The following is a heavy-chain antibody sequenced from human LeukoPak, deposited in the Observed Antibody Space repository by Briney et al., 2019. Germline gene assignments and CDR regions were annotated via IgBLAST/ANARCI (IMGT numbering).Heavy chain of an antibody. J-gene: IGHJ4*02. Sequence: SATLSLTCTVSGGSISGYYWSWIRQPPGKGLEWIGEINHSGSTNYNPPLKSRVTISVDTSKNQFSLKLSSVTAADTAVYYCARGSADYYDSSGYYFDYWGQGTLVTVSS. V-gene: IGHV4-34*01. CDR3: ARGSADYYDSSGYYFDY. CDR2: INHSGST. CDR1: GGSISGYY. D-gene: IGHD3-22*01.